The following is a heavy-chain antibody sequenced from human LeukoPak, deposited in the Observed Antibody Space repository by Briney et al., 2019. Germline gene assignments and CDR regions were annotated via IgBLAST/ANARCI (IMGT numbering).Heavy chain of an antibody. Sequence: SETLSLTCSVSGVSISSSAYYWAWIRQPPGKGLEWIGSIYYSVSSHYNPSLKSRVTISVDKSKNQFSLNLNSVTAADTAVYYCVGNGYYSLDNWGQGTLVTVSS. V-gene: IGHV4-39*07. D-gene: IGHD2-15*01. CDR2: IYYSVSS. J-gene: IGHJ4*02. CDR3: VGNGYYSLDN. CDR1: GVSISSSAYY.